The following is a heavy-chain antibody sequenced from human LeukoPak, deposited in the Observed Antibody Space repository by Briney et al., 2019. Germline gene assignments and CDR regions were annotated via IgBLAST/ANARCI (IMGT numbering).Heavy chain of an antibody. CDR3: AKPDYGDCRFDY. D-gene: IGHD4-17*01. Sequence: PGGSLRLSCAASGFTFSSYGMHWVRQAPGKRLEWVAFIRYDGSNKYYADPVKGRFTISRDNSKNTLYLQMNSLRAEDTAVYYCAKPDYGDCRFDYWGQGTLVTVSS. CDR2: IRYDGSNK. CDR1: GFTFSSYG. V-gene: IGHV3-30*02. J-gene: IGHJ4*02.